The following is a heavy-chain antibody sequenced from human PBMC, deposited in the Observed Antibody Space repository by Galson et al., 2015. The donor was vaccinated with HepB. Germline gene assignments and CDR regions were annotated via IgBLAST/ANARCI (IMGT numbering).Heavy chain of an antibody. D-gene: IGHD3-16*01. CDR3: AVQVGDRDDF. CDR1: GGSFSGYF. Sequence: SETLSLTCAVYGGSFSGYFWGWIRQPPGKGLEWIGEINQSGSTNYNPSLKSRVTISVDTSKNQFSLELSSVTAEDTAVYYCAVQVGDRDDFWGQGTLVTVPS. V-gene: IGHV4-34*01. J-gene: IGHJ4*02. CDR2: INQSGST.